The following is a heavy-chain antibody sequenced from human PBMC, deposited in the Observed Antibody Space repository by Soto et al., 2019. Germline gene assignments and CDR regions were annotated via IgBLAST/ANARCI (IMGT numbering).Heavy chain of an antibody. CDR2: VSSDGNTK. J-gene: IGHJ4*02. Sequence: GGSLRLSCAASGFTFSTYTMHWVRQAPGKGLEWVAVVSSDGNTKYYADPVKGRFYISRDNSKNTVSLHMNSLRAEDTALYYSAKDRPRTTSGYFFDYWAQGMSVTVSS. D-gene: IGHD5-18*01. V-gene: IGHV3-30-3*01. CDR3: AKDRPRTTSGYFFDY. CDR1: GFTFSTYT.